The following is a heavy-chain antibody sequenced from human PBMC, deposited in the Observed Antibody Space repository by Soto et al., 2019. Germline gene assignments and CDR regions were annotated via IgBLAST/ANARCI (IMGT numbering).Heavy chain of an antibody. V-gene: IGHV4-61*01. Sequence: SETLSLTCTVSGGSVSSGSYYWSWIRQPPGKGLEWIGYMYNSGSTNYNPSLKSRVIISVDTSKNQFSLKLSSVTAADTAVYYCARGLVVTHFDYWGQGTLVTVSS. CDR2: MYNSGST. D-gene: IGHD2-15*01. J-gene: IGHJ4*02. CDR3: ARGLVVTHFDY. CDR1: GGSVSSGSYY.